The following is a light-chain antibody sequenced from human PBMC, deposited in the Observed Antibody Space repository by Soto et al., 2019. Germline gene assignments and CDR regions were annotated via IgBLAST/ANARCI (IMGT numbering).Light chain of an antibody. CDR2: SAS. J-gene: IGKJ2*01. Sequence: EIVMTQSPATLSVSPGERATLSCRASQSVSSNLAWYQQKPGQAPRLLIYSASTRATGIPARFSGSESGTEFILTISSLQSEDCAVYYCQQYNNWPFTFGQGTKLEIK. V-gene: IGKV3-15*01. CDR3: QQYNNWPFT. CDR1: QSVSSN.